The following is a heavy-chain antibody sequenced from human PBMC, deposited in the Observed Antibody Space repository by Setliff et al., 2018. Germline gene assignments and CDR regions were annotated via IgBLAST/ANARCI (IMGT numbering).Heavy chain of an antibody. CDR1: GFTFSIYS. Sequence: GGSLRLSCAASGFTFSIYSMNWLRQAPGKGLEWVSYISSSSTYIYYADSVKGRFTISRDNAKNSLYLQMNSLRAEDTAVYYCVKWDSKYVSGSHYMDVWGKGTTVTV. V-gene: IGHV3-21*05. D-gene: IGHD3-16*01. CDR3: VKWDSKYVSGSHYMDV. J-gene: IGHJ6*03. CDR2: ISSSSTYI.